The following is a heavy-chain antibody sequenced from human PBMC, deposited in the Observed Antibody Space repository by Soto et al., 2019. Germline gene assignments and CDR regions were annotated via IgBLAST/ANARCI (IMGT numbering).Heavy chain of an antibody. Sequence: PGGSLRLSCAASGFTFSSYSMNWVRQTPGKGLEWVSYISSSSSTIYYADSVKGRFTISRDNAKNSLYLQMNSLRAEDTAVYYCANSSVSYKVFGPWGQGTLVTVSS. CDR2: ISSSSSTI. CDR1: GFTFSSYS. V-gene: IGHV3-48*01. CDR3: ANSSVSYKVFGP. D-gene: IGHD6-19*01. J-gene: IGHJ5*02.